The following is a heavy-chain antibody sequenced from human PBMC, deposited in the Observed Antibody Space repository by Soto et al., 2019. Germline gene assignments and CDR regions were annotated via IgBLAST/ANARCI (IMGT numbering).Heavy chain of an antibody. CDR2: INHSGST. V-gene: IGHV4-34*01. CDR1: GGSFSGYY. Sequence: QVQLQQWGAGLLKPSETLSLTCAVYGGSFSGYYWSWIRQPPGKGLEWIGEINHSGSTNYNPSLKSRLTISVDTSKNQFSLKLSSVTAADTAVYYCARSLPAATQINYYYGMDVWGQGTTVTVSS. J-gene: IGHJ6*02. CDR3: ARSLPAATQINYYYGMDV. D-gene: IGHD2-2*01.